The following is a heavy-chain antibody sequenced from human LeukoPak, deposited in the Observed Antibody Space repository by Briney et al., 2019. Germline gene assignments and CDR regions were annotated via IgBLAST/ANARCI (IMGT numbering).Heavy chain of an antibody. Sequence: GGSLRLSCAASGSTSSRYYTSLVRQTTENGLEWVANINQDGSEKNYVDSVKGRFTISRDNAKNSLYLQMNSLRAEDTAVYYCASAAGWESAYWGQGTLVTVSS. D-gene: IGHD1-26*01. CDR1: GSTSSRYY. CDR3: ASAAGWESAY. V-gene: IGHV3-7*01. CDR2: INQDGSEK. J-gene: IGHJ4*02.